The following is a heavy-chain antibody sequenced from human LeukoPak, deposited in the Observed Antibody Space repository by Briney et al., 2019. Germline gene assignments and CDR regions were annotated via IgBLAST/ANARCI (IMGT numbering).Heavy chain of an antibody. CDR3: AKDRYISGWYYFDY. CDR1: GFTFDDYA. D-gene: IGHD6-19*01. J-gene: IGHJ4*02. V-gene: IGHV3-9*03. Sequence: SLRLSCAASGFTFDDYAMHWVRQAPGKGLEWVSGISRNSGSIDYADSVKGRFTISRDNAKNSLYLQMNSLRAEDMALYYCAKDRYISGWYYFDYWGQGTLVTVSS. CDR2: ISRNSGSI.